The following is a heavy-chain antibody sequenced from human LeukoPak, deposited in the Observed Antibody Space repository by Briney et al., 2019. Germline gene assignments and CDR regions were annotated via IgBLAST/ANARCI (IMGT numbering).Heavy chain of an antibody. CDR3: ARPLNSGWYGVDY. V-gene: IGHV3-7*01. CDR1: GFTFDTSW. D-gene: IGHD6-19*01. CDR2: INQDGSEK. J-gene: IGHJ4*02. Sequence: GGSLRLSCAASGFTFDTSWMSWVRQAPGKGLEWVANINQDGSEKYYVDSVNGRFTISRDSAKNSLYLQMNSLRAEDTAVYYCARPLNSGWYGVDYWGQGTLVPVSS.